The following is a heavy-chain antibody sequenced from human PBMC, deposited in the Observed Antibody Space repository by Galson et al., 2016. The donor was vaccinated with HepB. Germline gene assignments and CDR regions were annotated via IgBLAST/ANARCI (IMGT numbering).Heavy chain of an antibody. Sequence: SLRLSCAGYGFTFNNYAMSWVRQSPGKGLEWVSAIDIGGGAKNYADSVKGRFIISRDSANNTLYLQMNNLRAEDTATYYCANLDLPRHFYYGMDVWGQGTTVIVSS. CDR1: GFTFNNYA. CDR3: ANLDLPRHFYYGMDV. CDR2: IDIGGGAK. J-gene: IGHJ6*02. V-gene: IGHV3-23*01.